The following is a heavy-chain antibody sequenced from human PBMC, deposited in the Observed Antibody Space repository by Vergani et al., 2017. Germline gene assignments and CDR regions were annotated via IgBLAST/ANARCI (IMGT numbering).Heavy chain of an antibody. Sequence: QVQLVQSGAEVKKPGASVKVSCKASGYTFTSYAMHWVRQAPGQRLEWMGWINAGNGNTKYSQKFQGRVTITRDTSASTAYMELSSLRSEDTAVYYCGRWQDIVVVPAASYYYGMDVWGQGTTVTVSS. D-gene: IGHD2-2*01. V-gene: IGHV1-3*01. J-gene: IGHJ6*02. CDR3: GRWQDIVVVPAASYYYGMDV. CDR1: GYTFTSYA. CDR2: INAGNGNT.